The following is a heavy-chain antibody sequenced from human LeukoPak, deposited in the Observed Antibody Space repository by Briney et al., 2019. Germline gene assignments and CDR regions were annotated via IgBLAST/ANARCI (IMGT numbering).Heavy chain of an antibody. Sequence: GGSLRLSCAASGFTFDDYGLSWVRQAPGKGLEWVSTINWNGGSTGYADSVKGRFTISRDNAKNSLYLQMNSLRAEDTALYYCARQLYYYGSGSNAFDIWGQGTMVTVSS. V-gene: IGHV3-20*04. CDR1: GFTFDDYG. CDR2: INWNGGST. CDR3: ARQLYYYGSGSNAFDI. D-gene: IGHD3-10*01. J-gene: IGHJ3*02.